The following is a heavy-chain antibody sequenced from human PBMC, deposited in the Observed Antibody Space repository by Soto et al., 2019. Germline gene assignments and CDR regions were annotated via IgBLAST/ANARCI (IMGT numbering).Heavy chain of an antibody. CDR3: ARDYGGNFDM. Sequence: GGSLRLSCAASGFTFSSYSMNWVRQAPGKGLEWVSSISSRSSYIYYADSVKGRFTISRDNAKNSLYLQMNSLRAEDTAVYYCARDYGGNFDMWGQGTMVTVSS. J-gene: IGHJ3*02. CDR1: GFTFSSYS. CDR2: ISSRSSYI. V-gene: IGHV3-21*01. D-gene: IGHD4-17*01.